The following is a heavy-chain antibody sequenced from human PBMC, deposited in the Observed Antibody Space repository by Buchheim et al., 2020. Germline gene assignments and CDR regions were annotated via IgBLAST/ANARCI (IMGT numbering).Heavy chain of an antibody. CDR2: INHSGST. V-gene: IGHV4-34*01. D-gene: IGHD6-13*01. Sequence: QVQLQQWGAGLLKPSETLSLTCAVYGGSFSGYYWSWIRQPPGKGLEWIGEINHSGSTNYNPSLKSRVTISVDTSKNQFSLKLSSVTAADTAVYYCARRTGYSTRGEWFDPWGQGTL. CDR3: ARRTGYSTRGEWFDP. CDR1: GGSFSGYY. J-gene: IGHJ5*02.